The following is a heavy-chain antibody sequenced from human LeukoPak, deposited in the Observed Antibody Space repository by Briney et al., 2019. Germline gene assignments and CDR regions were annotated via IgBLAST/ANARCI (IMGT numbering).Heavy chain of an antibody. Sequence: PSETLSLTCAVYGGSFSGYYWSWVRQAPGKGLEWVSAISGSGGSTYYADSVKGRFTISRDNSKNTLYLQMNSLRAEDTAVYYCAKDPYYSGDFDYWGQGTLVTVSS. CDR2: ISGSGGST. CDR3: AKDPYYSGDFDY. J-gene: IGHJ4*02. V-gene: IGHV3-23*01. CDR1: GGSFSGYY. D-gene: IGHD2-21*01.